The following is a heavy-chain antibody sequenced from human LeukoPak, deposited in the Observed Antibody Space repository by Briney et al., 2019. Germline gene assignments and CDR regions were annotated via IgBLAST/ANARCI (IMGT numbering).Heavy chain of an antibody. J-gene: IGHJ5*02. CDR1: GGSISSSSYY. CDR3: ARGYSSGYDP. D-gene: IGHD6-19*01. V-gene: IGHV4-39*07. CDR2: INHSGST. Sequence: SETLSLTCTVSGGSISSSSYYWGWIRQPPGKGLEWIGEINHSGSTNYNPSLKSRVTISVDTSKNQFSLKLSSVTAADTAVYYCARGYSSGYDPWGQGTLVTVSS.